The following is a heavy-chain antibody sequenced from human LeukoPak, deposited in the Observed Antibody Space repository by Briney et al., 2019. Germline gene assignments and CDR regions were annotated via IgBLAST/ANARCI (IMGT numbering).Heavy chain of an antibody. Sequence: GGSLRLSCAASAATFSSYWMHWVRQAPGKGLVWVSRINPDGSSTNYADPVKGRFTISRDNVKNTLYLQMNSLRAEATAVYYCATPGIRDQYDFDCWGQGTLVTVSS. CDR2: INPDGSST. CDR1: AATFSSYW. V-gene: IGHV3-74*01. J-gene: IGHJ4*02. CDR3: ATPGIRDQYDFDC. D-gene: IGHD6-13*01.